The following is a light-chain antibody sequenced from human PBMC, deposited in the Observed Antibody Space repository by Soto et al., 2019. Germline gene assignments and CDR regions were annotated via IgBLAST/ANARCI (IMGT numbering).Light chain of an antibody. CDR2: DAS. CDR1: QSISSW. CDR3: QQYNRWGT. J-gene: IGKJ1*01. Sequence: IQLKQSGSNIYASLGDRVTITFRASQSISSWLAWYQQKPGKAPKLLIYDASSLESGVPSRFSGSGSGTEFTLTISSLQPDEFATYYCQQYNRWGTFGQGTKVDIK. V-gene: IGKV1-5*01.